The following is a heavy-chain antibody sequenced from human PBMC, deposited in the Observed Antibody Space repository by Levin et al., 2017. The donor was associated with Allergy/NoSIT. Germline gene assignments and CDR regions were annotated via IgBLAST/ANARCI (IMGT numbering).Heavy chain of an antibody. V-gene: IGHV3-30*18. CDR2: ISHDGSNQ. J-gene: IGHJ4*02. D-gene: IGHD5-18*01. CDR3: AKEGDYTYGYEVDH. CDR1: GFTFSSHG. Sequence: GGSLRLSCAASGFTFSSHGMHWVRQVPGKGLEWVAIISHDGSNQYYGDSVRGRFTISRDNSKNMLYLQMNSLTPEDTAVYYCAKEGDYTYGYEVDHWGQGTLVTVSS.